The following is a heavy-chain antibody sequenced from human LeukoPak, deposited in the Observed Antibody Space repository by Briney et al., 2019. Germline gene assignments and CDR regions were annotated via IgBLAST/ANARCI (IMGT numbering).Heavy chain of an antibody. CDR1: GGSISSSNW. Sequence: PSETLSLTCAVSGGSISSSNWWSWVRQPPGKGLEWIGEIYHSGSTNYNPSLKSRVTIPVDKSKNQFSLKLSSVTAADTAVYYCARAENYDSSGYYQTYYFDYWGQGTLVTVSS. V-gene: IGHV4-4*02. D-gene: IGHD3-22*01. J-gene: IGHJ4*02. CDR2: IYHSGST. CDR3: ARAENYDSSGYYQTYYFDY.